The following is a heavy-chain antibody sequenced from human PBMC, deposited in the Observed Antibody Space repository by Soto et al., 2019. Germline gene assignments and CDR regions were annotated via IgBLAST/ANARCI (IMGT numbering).Heavy chain of an antibody. CDR2: ISYDGSNK. Sequence: GGSLRLSCAASGFTFSSYGMHWVRQAPGKGLEWVAVISYDGSNKYYADSVKGRFTISRDNSKNTLYLQMNSLRAEDTAVYYCAKASEWYSSSSVAVYWGQGTLVTVSS. CDR3: AKASEWYSSSSVAVY. J-gene: IGHJ4*02. CDR1: GFTFSSYG. D-gene: IGHD6-6*01. V-gene: IGHV3-30*18.